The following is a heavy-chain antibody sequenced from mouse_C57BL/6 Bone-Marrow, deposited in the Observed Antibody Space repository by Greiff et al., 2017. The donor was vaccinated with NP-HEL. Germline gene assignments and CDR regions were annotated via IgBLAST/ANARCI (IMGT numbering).Heavy chain of an antibody. CDR2: ISSGGDYI. CDR1: GFTFSSYA. CDR3: TRDYYGSSSHFDY. V-gene: IGHV5-9-1*02. D-gene: IGHD1-1*01. J-gene: IGHJ2*01. Sequence: EVQRVESGAGLVKPGGSLKLSCAASGFTFSSYAMSWVRQTPEKRLEWVAYISSGGDYIYYADTVKGRFTISRDHARNTLYLQMSSLKSEDTAMYYCTRDYYGSSSHFDYWGQGTTLTVSS.